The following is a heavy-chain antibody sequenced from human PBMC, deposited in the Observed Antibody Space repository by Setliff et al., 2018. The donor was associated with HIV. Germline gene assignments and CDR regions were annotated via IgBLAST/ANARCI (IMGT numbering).Heavy chain of an antibody. CDR3: ATSLITVPPDAFDI. Sequence: SETLSLTCTVAGGSTSSSSYYWGWIRQPPGMGLEWIASIYHNGNTYYNPSLKSRVTMSVDTSKNQFSLKLSSVTAAATAVYYCATSLITVPPDAFDIWGQGNPGHRLL. V-gene: IGHV4-39*07. CDR2: IYHNGNT. D-gene: IGHD4-4*01. J-gene: IGHJ3*02. CDR1: GGSTSSSSYY.